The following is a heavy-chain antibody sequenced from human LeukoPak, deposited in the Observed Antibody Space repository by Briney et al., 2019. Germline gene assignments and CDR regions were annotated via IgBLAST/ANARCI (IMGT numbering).Heavy chain of an antibody. Sequence: SETLSLTCTVSGGAISSYHWSWIRQPAGKGLEWIGRIYTSGSTNYNPSLKSRVTISVDTSKNQFSLKLSSVTAADTAVYYCARHVAAAGTIMDAFDIWGQGTMVTVSS. D-gene: IGHD6-13*01. CDR2: IYTSGST. CDR3: ARHVAAAGTIMDAFDI. CDR1: GGAISSYH. V-gene: IGHV4-4*07. J-gene: IGHJ3*02.